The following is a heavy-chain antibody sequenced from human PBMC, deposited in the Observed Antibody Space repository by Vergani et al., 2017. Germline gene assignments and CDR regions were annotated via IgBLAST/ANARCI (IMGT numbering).Heavy chain of an antibody. Sequence: QVQLQESGPGLVKPSQTLSLTCTVSGGSISSGSYYWSWIRQTAGKGLEWIGRIYTSGSTNYNPSLKCRVTMSVDTSKNQFSLKLSSVTAADTAVYYCARDPLGYCSSTSCYTYRGDYMDVWGKGTTVTVSS. CDR2: IYTSGST. V-gene: IGHV4-61*02. CDR1: GGSISSGSYY. CDR3: ARDPLGYCSSTSCYTYRGDYMDV. D-gene: IGHD2-2*02. J-gene: IGHJ6*03.